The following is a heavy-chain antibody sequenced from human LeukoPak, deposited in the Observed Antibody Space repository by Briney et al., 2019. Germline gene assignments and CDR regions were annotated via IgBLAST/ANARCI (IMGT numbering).Heavy chain of an antibody. V-gene: IGHV3-7*03. CDR1: GFTFSSYW. Sequence: GGSLRLSCAASGFTFSSYWMSWVRQAPGKGLEWVANIKQDGSEKYYVDSVKGRFTISRDNAKNSLYLQMNSLRAEDTAVYYCAKDREYDILTGYPMDVWGQGTTVTVSS. CDR2: IKQDGSEK. J-gene: IGHJ6*02. CDR3: AKDREYDILTGYPMDV. D-gene: IGHD3-9*01.